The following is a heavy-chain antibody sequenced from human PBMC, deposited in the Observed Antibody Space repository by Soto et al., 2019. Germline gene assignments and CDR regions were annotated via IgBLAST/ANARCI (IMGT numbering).Heavy chain of an antibody. D-gene: IGHD3-10*01. CDR1: GFIFDSYA. CDR3: GGGPDYRNNYYYGMDV. J-gene: IGHJ6*02. CDR2: ISGSGHNT. V-gene: IGHV3-23*01. Sequence: PGGSLRLCCTASGFIFDSYAMSWVRQAPGKGLECISTISGSGHNTYYADSVKGRFTISRDSSKDTVYLQMNNLRADDTAVYFCGGGPDYRNNYYYGMDVWGQGTTVTVSS.